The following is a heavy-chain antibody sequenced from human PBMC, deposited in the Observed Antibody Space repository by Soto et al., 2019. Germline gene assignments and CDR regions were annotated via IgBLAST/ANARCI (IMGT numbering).Heavy chain of an antibody. V-gene: IGHV3-53*02. Sequence: EVQLVETGGGLIQPGGSLRLSCAASGFTVSSNYMSWVRQAPGKGLEWVSVIYSGGSTYYADYVKGRFTISRDNSKTTLYLQMTSLRAKDTAVYYCAREAQAFAYWSQGTLVTVSS. CDR1: GFTVSSNY. CDR3: AREAQAFAY. J-gene: IGHJ4*02. CDR2: IYSGGST.